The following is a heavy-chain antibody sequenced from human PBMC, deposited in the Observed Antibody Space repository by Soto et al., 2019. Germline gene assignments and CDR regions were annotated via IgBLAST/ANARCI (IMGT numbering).Heavy chain of an antibody. CDR3: ARAGLVPAAASGMDV. Sequence: PGESLKISCKGSGYSFTSYWIGWVRQMPGKGLEWMGIIYPGDSDTRYSPSFQGQVTISADKSISTAYLQWSSLKASDTAMYYCARAGLVPAAASGMDVWGQGTTVTVSS. V-gene: IGHV5-51*01. CDR1: GYSFTSYW. D-gene: IGHD2-2*01. J-gene: IGHJ6*02. CDR2: IYPGDSDT.